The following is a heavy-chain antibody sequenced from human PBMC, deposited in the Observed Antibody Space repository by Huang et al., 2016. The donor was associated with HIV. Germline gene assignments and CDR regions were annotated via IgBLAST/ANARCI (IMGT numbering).Heavy chain of an antibody. CDR3: VGYCTGGTCFEAFDI. D-gene: IGHD2-8*02. V-gene: IGHV4-39*01. CDR2: IDYRGAT. CDR1: GGPISNSSHY. Sequence: QLQLQESGPGLVKPSETLSLTCTVSGGPISNSSHYWGWIRQPPGKGLEGIGSIDYRGATNHNPSLKSRVTMSVDASKSQISLNLISVTAADTALYYCVGYCTGGTCFEAFDIWGQGTRVTVSS. J-gene: IGHJ3*02.